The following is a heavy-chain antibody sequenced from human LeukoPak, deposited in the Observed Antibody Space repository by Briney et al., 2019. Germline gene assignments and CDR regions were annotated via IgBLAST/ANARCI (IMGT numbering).Heavy chain of an antibody. CDR3: ARDVGAVAGPGDL. CDR2: INPNSGGT. D-gene: IGHD6-19*01. V-gene: IGHV1-2*04. J-gene: IGHJ2*01. CDR1: GYTFTGYY. Sequence: GASVKVSCKASGYTFTGYYTHWVRQAPGQGLEWMGWINPNSGGTNYAQKFQGWVTMTRDTSISTAYMELSRLRSDDTAVYYCARDVGAVAGPGDLWGRGTLVTVSS.